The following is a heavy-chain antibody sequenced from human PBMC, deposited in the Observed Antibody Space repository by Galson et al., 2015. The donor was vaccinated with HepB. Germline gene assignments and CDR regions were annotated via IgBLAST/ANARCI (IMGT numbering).Heavy chain of an antibody. CDR1: GFTFSTYS. Sequence: SLRLSCAVSGFTFSTYSMNWVRQAPGKGLEWVSYVSKSSTFIFYADSVKGRFTISRDNAKDLVYLQMNSLRAEDTAVYYCARDTDYSFDYWGQGTLVTVSS. CDR3: ARDTDYSFDY. J-gene: IGHJ4*02. D-gene: IGHD2-21*02. V-gene: IGHV3-48*01. CDR2: VSKSSTFI.